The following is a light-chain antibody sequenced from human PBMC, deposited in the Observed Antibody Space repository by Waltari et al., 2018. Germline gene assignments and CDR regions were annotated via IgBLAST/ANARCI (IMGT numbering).Light chain of an antibody. CDR3: AAWDDSLSGHVV. CDR2: KNN. V-gene: IGLV1-47*01. Sequence: QSVLTQPPSASGTPGQRVIIPCSGSSPNLGRNYVYWYQQVPGTAPKLLIYKNNQRPSGVPDRFSGSKSGTSASLAISGLRSEDEADYYCAAWDDSLSGHVVFGGGTKLTAL. CDR1: SPNLGRNY. J-gene: IGLJ2*01.